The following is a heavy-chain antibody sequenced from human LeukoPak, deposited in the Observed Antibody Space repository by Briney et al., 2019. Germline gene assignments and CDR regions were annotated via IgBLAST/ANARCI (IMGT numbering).Heavy chain of an antibody. V-gene: IGHV3-23*01. CDR1: GFTFSSYA. Sequence: SGGSLRLSCAASGFTFSSYAMSWVRQAPGKGLEWVSAISGSGGSTYYADSVKGRFTISRDNSKNTLYLQMNSPRAEDTSVYYCAKFLGYCSGGSCYYFDYWGQGTLVTVSS. D-gene: IGHD2-15*01. CDR3: AKFLGYCSGGSCYYFDY. J-gene: IGHJ4*02. CDR2: ISGSGGST.